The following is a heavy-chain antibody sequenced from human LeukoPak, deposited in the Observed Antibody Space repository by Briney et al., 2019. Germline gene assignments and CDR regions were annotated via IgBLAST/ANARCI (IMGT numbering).Heavy chain of an antibody. CDR1: GFTFSSYG. CDR2: IWYDGSNK. D-gene: IGHD2-2*01. J-gene: IGHJ3*02. V-gene: IGHV3-33*01. Sequence: PGGSLRLSCAASGFTFSSYGMHWVRQAPGKGLEWVAVIWYDGSNKYYADSVKGRFTISRDNSKNTLYLQMNSLRAEDTAVYYCARDSTVFGAFDIWGQGTMVTVSS. CDR3: ARDSTVFGAFDI.